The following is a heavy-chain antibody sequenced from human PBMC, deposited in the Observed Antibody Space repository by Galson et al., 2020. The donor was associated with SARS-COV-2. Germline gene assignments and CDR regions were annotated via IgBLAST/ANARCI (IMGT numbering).Heavy chain of an antibody. J-gene: IGHJ4*02. CDR2: IYSEGSST. Sequence: GGSLRLSCAASGFTFNNYAMNWLRQAPGKGLVWVSRIYSEGSSTSYADSVKGRFTISGDNAKNTLYLQMNSLRAEDTAVYYCARGDMGNDYFDYWGQGTLVTVSS. D-gene: IGHD7-27*01. CDR3: ARGDMGNDYFDY. CDR1: GFTFNNYA. V-gene: IGHV3-74*01.